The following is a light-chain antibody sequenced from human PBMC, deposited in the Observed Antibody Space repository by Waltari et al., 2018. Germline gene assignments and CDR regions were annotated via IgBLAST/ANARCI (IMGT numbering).Light chain of an antibody. CDR1: QSVSSH. Sequence: DTVMTQFTASLSVSPGDRVPLSCRPSQSVSSHLAWYQQKPGQAPRLLIYRASTRASGIPARISGSGSGTEFSLTISSLQSEDSAVYYCQQYKHWPTSFGEGTKVEIK. CDR2: RAS. CDR3: QQYKHWPTS. J-gene: IGKJ4*02. V-gene: IGKV3-15*01.